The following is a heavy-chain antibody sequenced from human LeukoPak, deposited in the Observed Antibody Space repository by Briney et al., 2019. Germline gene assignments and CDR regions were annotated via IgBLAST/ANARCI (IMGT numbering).Heavy chain of an antibody. D-gene: IGHD2-2*03. V-gene: IGHV3-33*01. CDR2: KSPHANYE. CDR1: GYPFSDYG. J-gene: IGHJ4*02. Sequence: SGGSLRLSCAASGYPFSDYGIHWVRQALGKGLEWVAVKSPHANYEYYSDSVQGRFTISRDDSKNTIYLQMNSLRDEDTAVYYCARDWIDRSLDYWGQGTLVTVSS. CDR3: ARDWIDRSLDY.